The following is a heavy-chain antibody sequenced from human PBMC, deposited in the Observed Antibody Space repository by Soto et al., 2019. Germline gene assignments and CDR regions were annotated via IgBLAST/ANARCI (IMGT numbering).Heavy chain of an antibody. V-gene: IGHV3-30*04. CDR2: ISYDGSNK. CDR3: ARDHYTYYYGSGSYYNYYYGMDV. Sequence: GGSLRLSCAASGFTFSSYAMHWVRQAPGKGLEWVAVISYDGSNKYYAYSVKGRFTISRDNSKNTLYLQMNSLRAEDTAVYYCARDHYTYYYGSGSYYNYYYGMDVWGQGTTVTVSS. CDR1: GFTFSSYA. J-gene: IGHJ6*02. D-gene: IGHD3-10*01.